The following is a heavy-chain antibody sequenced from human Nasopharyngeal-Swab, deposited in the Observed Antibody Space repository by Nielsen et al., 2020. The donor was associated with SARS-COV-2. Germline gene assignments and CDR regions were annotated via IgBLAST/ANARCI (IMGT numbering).Heavy chain of an antibody. CDR3: ARRQMGAYAFDI. Sequence: SQTLSLTCAISGDSVSSNNAAWNWIRQSPSRGLEWLGRTYYRSKWYNEYAASVKSRVTINPDTSKNQISLQVNSMTAEDTAVYYCARRQMGAYAFDIWGQGTMVTVSS. CDR2: TYYRSKWYN. CDR1: GDSVSSNNAA. D-gene: IGHD3-16*01. J-gene: IGHJ3*02. V-gene: IGHV6-1*01.